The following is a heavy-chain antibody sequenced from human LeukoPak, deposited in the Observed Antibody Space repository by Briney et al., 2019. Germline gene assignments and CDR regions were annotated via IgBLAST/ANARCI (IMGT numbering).Heavy chain of an antibody. V-gene: IGHV3-66*01. CDR2: IYSGGNT. CDR1: GFTVSSNY. Sequence: PGGSLRLFCAASGFTVSSNYMNWVRQAPGKGLEWVSMIYSGGNTFYTDSVKGRFIISRDNSKNTLDLQMDSLRAEDTAVYYCARGVGATVTRGTQHWGQGTLVTVSS. J-gene: IGHJ1*01. D-gene: IGHD4-17*01. CDR3: ARGVGATVTRGTQH.